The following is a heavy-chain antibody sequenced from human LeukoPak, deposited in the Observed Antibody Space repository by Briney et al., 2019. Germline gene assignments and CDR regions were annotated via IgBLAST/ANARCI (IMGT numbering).Heavy chain of an antibody. J-gene: IGHJ3*02. V-gene: IGHV4-59*08. D-gene: IGHD3-16*01. CDR2: IYYSGST. CDR3: ARLMRLGNAFDI. CDR1: GGSISSYY. Sequence: SETLSLTCTVSGGSISSYYWSWIRQPPGKGLEWIGYIYYSGSTNYNPSLKSRVTISVDTSKNQFSLKLSSVTAADTAVYYCARLMRLGNAFDIWGQGTMVTVSS.